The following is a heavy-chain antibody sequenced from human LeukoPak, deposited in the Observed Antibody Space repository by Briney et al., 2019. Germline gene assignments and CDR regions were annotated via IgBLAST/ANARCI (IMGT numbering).Heavy chain of an antibody. Sequence: SETLSLPCAVSGGSFSFYFCHWIRQSPGKGLEWIGEIDNRGSIQYNPSLRSRVTISLDTSRNHFSLKLASVTAADTAVYFCARDSHSGFEWGQGTLVTVSS. CDR2: IDNRGSI. V-gene: IGHV4-34*01. J-gene: IGHJ4*02. CDR1: GGSFSFYF. CDR3: ARDSHSGFE. D-gene: IGHD3-10*01.